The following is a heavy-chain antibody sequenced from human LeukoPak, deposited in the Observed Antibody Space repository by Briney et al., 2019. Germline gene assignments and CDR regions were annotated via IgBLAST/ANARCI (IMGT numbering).Heavy chain of an antibody. CDR3: ARRVVAAAGDYFDY. D-gene: IGHD6-13*01. V-gene: IGHV4-4*07. CDR2: IYTSGNT. CDR1: GGSISSYY. J-gene: IGHJ4*02. Sequence: SETLSLTCTVSGGSISSYYWSWIRQPAGKGLEWIGRIYTSGNTNYNPSLKSRVTMSVDTSKNQFSLKLSSVTAADTAVYYCARRVVAAAGDYFDYWGQGTLVTVSS.